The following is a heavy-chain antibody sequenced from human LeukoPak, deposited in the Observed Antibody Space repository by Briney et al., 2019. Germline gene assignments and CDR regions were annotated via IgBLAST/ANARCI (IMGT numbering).Heavy chain of an antibody. V-gene: IGHV3-20*04. CDR3: ARAYSSSSFFDY. D-gene: IGHD6-6*01. CDR2: INWNGGST. CDR1: GFTFDDYG. Sequence: GGSLRLSCAASGFTFDDYGMSWVRQAPGKGLEWVSGINWNGGSTGYADSVKGRFTISRDNAKNSLFLQMNSLRAEDTALYYCARAYSSSSFFDYWGQGTLVTVSS. J-gene: IGHJ4*02.